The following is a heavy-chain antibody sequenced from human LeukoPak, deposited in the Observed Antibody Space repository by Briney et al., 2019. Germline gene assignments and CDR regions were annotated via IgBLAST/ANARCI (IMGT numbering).Heavy chain of an antibody. D-gene: IGHD5-12*01. J-gene: IGHJ4*02. CDR2: INPNSGGT. CDR1: GYTLSVYY. V-gene: IGHV1-2*02. Sequence: GASVKVSCKASGYTLSVYYMHWVRQVPGQGLEWMGWINPNSGGTNYAQKFQGRVTMTRDTSISTAYMELSRLRSDDTAVYYCARPLSYSGYGNWGQGTLVTVSS. CDR3: ARPLSYSGYGN.